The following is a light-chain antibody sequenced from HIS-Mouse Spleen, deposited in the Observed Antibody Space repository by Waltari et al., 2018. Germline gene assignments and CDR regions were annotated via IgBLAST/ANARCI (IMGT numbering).Light chain of an antibody. CDR2: WAS. Sequence: DIVMTQAPDSLPVSLGERATITCKSSQSVLYSSNNKNYLAWYQQKPGQPPKLLIYWASTRESGVPDRFSGSGSGTDFTLTISSLQAEDVAVYYCQQYYSTPYTFGQGTKLEIK. V-gene: IGKV4-1*01. CDR3: QQYYSTPYT. J-gene: IGKJ2*01. CDR1: QSVLYSSNNKNY.